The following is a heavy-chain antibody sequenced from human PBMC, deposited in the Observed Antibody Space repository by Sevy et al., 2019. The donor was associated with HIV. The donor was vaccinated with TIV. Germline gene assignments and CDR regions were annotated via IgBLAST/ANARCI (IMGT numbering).Heavy chain of an antibody. CDR2: ISGSGGST. D-gene: IGHD2-15*01. CDR1: GFTFSSYA. CDR3: AKDRRPCSGGSCYSDY. V-gene: IGHV3-23*01. Sequence: GGSLRLSCAASGFTFSSYAISWVRQAPGKGLEWVSAISGSGGSTYYADSVKGRFTISRDNSKNTLYLQMNSLRAEDTAVYYCAKDRRPCSGGSCYSDYWGQGTLVTVSS. J-gene: IGHJ4*02.